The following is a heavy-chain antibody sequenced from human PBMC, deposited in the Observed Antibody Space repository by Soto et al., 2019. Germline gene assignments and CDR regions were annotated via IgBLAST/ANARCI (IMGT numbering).Heavy chain of an antibody. J-gene: IGHJ4*02. CDR3: ARESTPDGTLYYYDSSGYDY. V-gene: IGHV4-4*02. CDR2: IYHSGST. Sequence: PSETLSLTCAVSGGSISSSNWWSWVRQPPGKGLEWIGEIYHSGSTNYNPSLKSRVTISVDKSKNQFSLKLSSVTAADTAVYYCARESTPDGTLYYYDSSGYDYWGQGTLVTVSS. CDR1: GGSISSSNW. D-gene: IGHD3-22*01.